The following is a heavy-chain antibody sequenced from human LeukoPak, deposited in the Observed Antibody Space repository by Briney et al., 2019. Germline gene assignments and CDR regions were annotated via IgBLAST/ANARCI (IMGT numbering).Heavy chain of an antibody. Sequence: GGSLRLSCAGSGFSVSNYYMSWVRQAPGKGLEWISLIRDSGETFYVDSVKGRFTISRDNSKNTMYLQMNRLRVEDTAVYFCARDRAVTQDWVEFDPWGRGTLVTVSS. J-gene: IGHJ5*02. V-gene: IGHV3-66*03. CDR1: GFSVSNYY. CDR3: ARDRAVTQDWVEFDP. CDR2: IRDSGET. D-gene: IGHD4-17*01.